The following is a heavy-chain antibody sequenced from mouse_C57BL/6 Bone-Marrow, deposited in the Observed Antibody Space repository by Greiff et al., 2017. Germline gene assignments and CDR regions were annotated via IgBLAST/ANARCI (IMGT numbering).Heavy chain of an antibody. CDR2: IDPENGDT. J-gene: IGHJ4*01. CDR1: GFNIKDDY. CDR3: TRSDDLYAMDY. D-gene: IGHD2-12*01. Sequence: VQLKESGAELVRPGASVKLSCTASGFNIKDDYMHWVKQRPEQGLEWIGWIDPENGDTEYASKFQGKATITADTSSNTADLQLSSLTSEDTAVYYCTRSDDLYAMDYWGRGTSVTVSS. V-gene: IGHV14-4*01.